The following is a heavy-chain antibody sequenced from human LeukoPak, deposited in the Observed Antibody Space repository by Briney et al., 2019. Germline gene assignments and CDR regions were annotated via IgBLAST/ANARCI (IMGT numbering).Heavy chain of an antibody. CDR1: GGSISSYY. V-gene: IGHV4-59*01. CDR2: IHYNEGT. D-gene: IGHD5-18*01. Sequence: SETLSLTCTVPGGSISSYYWSWIRQPPGKGLEWIGYIHYNEGTKYNPSLKSRVTISVDTSKNQISLNLNSVTAADTAVYYCAREHYSYGFAYWGQGTLVTVSS. CDR3: AREHYSYGFAY. J-gene: IGHJ4*02.